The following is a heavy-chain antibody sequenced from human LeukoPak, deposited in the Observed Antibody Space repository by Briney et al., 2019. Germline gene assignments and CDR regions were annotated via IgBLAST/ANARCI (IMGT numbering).Heavy chain of an antibody. Sequence: ASETLSLTCTVSGGSISSLYWNWIRQPPGKGLEYIGYIYYSGSTNYNPSLKSRVTISIDTSKNQFSLKLNSVTVADTTIYYCARGSGSYGSNMDVWGKGTTVTISS. D-gene: IGHD3-10*01. CDR1: GGSISSLY. J-gene: IGHJ6*03. CDR2: IYYSGST. CDR3: ARGSGSYGSNMDV. V-gene: IGHV4-59*01.